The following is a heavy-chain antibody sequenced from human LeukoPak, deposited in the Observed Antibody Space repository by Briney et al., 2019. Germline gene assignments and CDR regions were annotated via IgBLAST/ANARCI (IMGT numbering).Heavy chain of an antibody. CDR3: ARDLDWVFDL. V-gene: IGHV1-18*01. CDR1: GYTFTDYN. CDR2: ISTYNGNT. J-gene: IGHJ2*01. Sequence: GASVKVPCKASGYTFTDYNFSWVRQAPGQALEWMGWISTYNGNTKYAQNLQGRVTMTTDTSTSTAYMELRSLRSDDTAVYYCARDLDWVFDLWGRGTLVTVPS. D-gene: IGHD3-9*01.